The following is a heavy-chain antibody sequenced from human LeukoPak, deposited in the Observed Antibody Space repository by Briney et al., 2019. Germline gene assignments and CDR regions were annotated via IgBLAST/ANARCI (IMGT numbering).Heavy chain of an antibody. CDR3: ARDRSGSGSYYIPAFDI. J-gene: IGHJ3*02. CDR1: GFTFSSYG. Sequence: GGSLRLSCAASGFTFSSYGMSWVRQAPGKGLEWVSSISSSSSYIYYADSVKGRFTISRDNAKNSLYLQMNSLRAEDTAVYYCARDRSGSGSYYIPAFDIWGQETMVTVSS. V-gene: IGHV3-21*01. D-gene: IGHD3-10*01. CDR2: ISSSSSYI.